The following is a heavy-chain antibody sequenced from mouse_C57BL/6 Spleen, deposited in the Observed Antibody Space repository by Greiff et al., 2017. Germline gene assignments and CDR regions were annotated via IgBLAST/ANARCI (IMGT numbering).Heavy chain of an antibody. CDR3: TKDGSSPDY. J-gene: IGHJ2*01. D-gene: IGHD1-1*01. V-gene: IGHV1-15*01. Sequence: QSGAELVRPGASVTLSCKASGYTFTDYEMHWVKQTPVHGLEWIGAIDPETGGTAYNQKFKGKAILTADKSSSTAYMELRSLTSEDSAVYYCTKDGSSPDYWGQGTTLTVSS. CDR1: GYTFTDYE. CDR2: IDPETGGT.